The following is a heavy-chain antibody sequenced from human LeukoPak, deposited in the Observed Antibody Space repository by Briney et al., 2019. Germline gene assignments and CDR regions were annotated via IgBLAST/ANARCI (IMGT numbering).Heavy chain of an antibody. CDR1: GYNFKMYG. D-gene: IGHD6-13*01. CDR3: ARGGYSSLFDY. J-gene: IGHJ4*02. V-gene: IGHV1-18*01. CDR2: VSAYTGNT. Sequence: ASVKVSCKASGYNFKMYGISWVRQAPGQGLEWMGWVSAYTGNTNYAQKLQGRVTMTTDTSTSTAYMELRSLRSDDTAVYYCARGGYSSLFDYWGQGTLVTVSS.